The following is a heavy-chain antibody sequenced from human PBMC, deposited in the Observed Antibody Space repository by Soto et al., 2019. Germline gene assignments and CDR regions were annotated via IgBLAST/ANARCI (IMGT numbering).Heavy chain of an antibody. V-gene: IGHV3-23*01. CDR2: IGASGGST. Sequence: EVQLLESGGGLVQPGGSLRLSCAASGLTFGSYAMNWVRQAPGKGLEWVSSIGASGGSTYYADSVKGRFTISRDNSKNTLYLQMNSLRAEDTAVYYCAKELSYREGYFDHWGQGTLVTVSS. J-gene: IGHJ4*02. D-gene: IGHD1-26*01. CDR1: GLTFGSYA. CDR3: AKELSYREGYFDH.